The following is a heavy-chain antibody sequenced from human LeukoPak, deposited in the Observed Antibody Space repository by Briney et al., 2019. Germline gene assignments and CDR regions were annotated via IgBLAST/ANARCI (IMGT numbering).Heavy chain of an antibody. CDR1: GFTFSSYG. J-gene: IGHJ5*02. Sequence: GGSLRLSCAASGFTFSSYGMHWVRQAPGKGLEWVAVISYDGSNKYYADSVKGRFTISRDNSKNTLYLQMNSLRAEDTAVYYCAKDSNRYYYGSGSYMGFDPWGQGTLVTVSS. V-gene: IGHV3-30*18. D-gene: IGHD3-10*01. CDR2: ISYDGSNK. CDR3: AKDSNRYYYGSGSYMGFDP.